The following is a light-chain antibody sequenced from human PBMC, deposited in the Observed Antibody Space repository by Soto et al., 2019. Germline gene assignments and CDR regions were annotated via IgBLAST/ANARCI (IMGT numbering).Light chain of an antibody. Sequence: QSVLTQPASVSGSPGQSITISCTGTSSDVGGYNYVSWYQQQPGKAPKFMIYDVTNRPSGVSNRFSGSESGNTASLTISGLQAEDEADYYCCSYTTSNTRQIVFGTGTKLTVL. V-gene: IGLV2-14*01. CDR2: DVT. CDR1: SSDVGGYNY. J-gene: IGLJ1*01. CDR3: CSYTTSNTRQIV.